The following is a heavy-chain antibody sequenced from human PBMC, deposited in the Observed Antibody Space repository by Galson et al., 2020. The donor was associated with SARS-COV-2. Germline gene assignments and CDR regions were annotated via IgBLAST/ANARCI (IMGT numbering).Heavy chain of an antibody. CDR2: ISAYNGNT. J-gene: IGHJ4*02. V-gene: IGHV1-18*01. CDR3: ARVVGATPSDY. Sequence: ASVKVSCKASGYTFTTYCFIWVRQAPGQGLEWMGWISAYNGNTNYPQRLQGRVTMTTDTSTSTAYMELTSLRSDDTAVYYCARVVGATPSDYWGQGTLVTVSS. D-gene: IGHD1-26*01. CDR1: GYTFTTYC.